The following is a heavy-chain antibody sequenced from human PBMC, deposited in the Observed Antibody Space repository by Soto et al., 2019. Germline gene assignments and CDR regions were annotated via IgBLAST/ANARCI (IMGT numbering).Heavy chain of an antibody. CDR3: ARDTGGSYDY. CDR1: GFTFSDYY. J-gene: IGHJ4*02. Sequence: PGGSLRLSCEASGFTFSDYYVDWVRQVPGKGLEWVGRTRNKANSYAPEYAASVKGRFTISRDESKDSMYLQMNSLKTEDTAVYNCARDTGGSYDYWGQGALVTVSS. V-gene: IGHV3-72*01. D-gene: IGHD3-16*01. CDR2: TRNKANSYAP.